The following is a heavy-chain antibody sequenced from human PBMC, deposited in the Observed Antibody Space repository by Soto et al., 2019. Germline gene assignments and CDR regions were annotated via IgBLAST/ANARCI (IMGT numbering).Heavy chain of an antibody. Sequence: EVQLVESGGGLIQPGGSLRLSCAASGFTVSSNYMSWVRQAPGKGLEWVSVIYSGGSIYYADSVKGRFTISRDNSKNPLYLQMKSLRAEDTAVYYCARDRVESGYPEYFQHWGQGTLVTVSS. CDR3: ARDRVESGYPEYFQH. J-gene: IGHJ1*01. CDR2: IYSGGSI. CDR1: GFTVSSNY. D-gene: IGHD3-22*01. V-gene: IGHV3-53*01.